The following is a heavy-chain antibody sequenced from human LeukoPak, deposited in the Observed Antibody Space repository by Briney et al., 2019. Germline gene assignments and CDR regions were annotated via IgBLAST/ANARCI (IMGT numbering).Heavy chain of an antibody. Sequence: PGGSLRLSCAASGFTVSSNEMSWVRQAPGKGLEWVSSISGGSTYYADSRKGRFTISRDNSKNTLHLQMNSLRAEDTAVYYCQKSLSGSSSVYWGQGTLVTVSS. J-gene: IGHJ4*02. CDR2: ISGGST. CDR1: GFTVSSNE. CDR3: QKSLSGSSSVY. V-gene: IGHV3-38-3*01. D-gene: IGHD6-6*01.